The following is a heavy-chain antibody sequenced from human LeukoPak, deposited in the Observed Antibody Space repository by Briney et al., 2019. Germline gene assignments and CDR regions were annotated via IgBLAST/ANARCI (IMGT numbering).Heavy chain of an antibody. CDR3: ARVLRKQLVRDY. CDR2: IYYSGST. V-gene: IGHV4-31*03. CDR1: GGSISSGGYY. J-gene: IGHJ4*02. Sequence: PSETLSLTCTVSGGSISSGGYYWSWIRQHPGKGLEWIGYIYYSGSTYYNPSLKSRVTISVDTSKNQFSLKLSSVTAADTAVYYCARVLRKQLVRDYWGQGTLVTVSS. D-gene: IGHD6-13*01.